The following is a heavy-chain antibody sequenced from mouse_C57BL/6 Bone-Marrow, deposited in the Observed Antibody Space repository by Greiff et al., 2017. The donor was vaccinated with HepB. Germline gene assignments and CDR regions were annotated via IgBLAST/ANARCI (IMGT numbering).Heavy chain of an antibody. J-gene: IGHJ4*01. CDR3: ASRWLPYAMDY. D-gene: IGHD2-3*01. Sequence: EVMLVESGGGLVKPGGSLKLSCAASGFTFSDYGMHWVRQAPEKGLEWVAYISSGSSTIYYADTVKGRFTISRDNAKNSLFLQMTSLRSEDTAMYYCASRWLPYAMDYWGQGTSVTVSS. CDR2: ISSGSSTI. CDR1: GFTFSDYG. V-gene: IGHV5-17*01.